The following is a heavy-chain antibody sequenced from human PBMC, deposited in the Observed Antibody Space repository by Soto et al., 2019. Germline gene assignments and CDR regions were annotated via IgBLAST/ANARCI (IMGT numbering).Heavy chain of an antibody. J-gene: IGHJ3*01. V-gene: IGHV1-2*02. CDR1: RYTFAAYY. CDR2: INPNVGDS. Sequence: ASVKVSCKASRYTFAAYYIHWLGQAPGQGLEWMGWINPNVGDSKFAPKFQGAVSTTADKSVATVYLELSSLRSDDTAVYYCARSLSGWIRSSFDFWGQGTMVTVSS. D-gene: IGHD3-10*01. CDR3: ARSLSGWIRSSFDF.